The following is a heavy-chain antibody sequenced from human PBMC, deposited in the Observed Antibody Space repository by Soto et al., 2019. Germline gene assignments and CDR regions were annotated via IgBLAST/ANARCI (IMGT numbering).Heavy chain of an antibody. Sequence: GGSLRLSCAASGFTFSSYAMSWVRQAPGKGLEWVAVICGSGGSTYYADSVKGRFTISRDNSKNTLYLQMNSLRAEDTAVYYCARVGGSSSYRQRNLNYGMDVWGQGTTVTVSS. CDR2: ICGSGGST. CDR3: ARVGGSSSYRQRNLNYGMDV. CDR1: GFTFSSYA. D-gene: IGHD6-6*01. V-gene: IGHV3-23*01. J-gene: IGHJ6*02.